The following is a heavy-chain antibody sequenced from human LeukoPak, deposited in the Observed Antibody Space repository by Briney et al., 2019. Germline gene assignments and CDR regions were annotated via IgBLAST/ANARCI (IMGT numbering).Heavy chain of an antibody. CDR3: AKRSRSYYYDSSGYCLDY. Sequence: GGSLRLSCAASGFTFSSYGMHWVRQAPGKGLEWVAVISYDGSNKYYADSVKGRFTISRDNSKNTLYLQMNSLRAEDTAVYYCAKRSRSYYYDSSGYCLDYWGQGTLVTVSS. D-gene: IGHD3-22*01. J-gene: IGHJ4*02. CDR2: ISYDGSNK. CDR1: GFTFSSYG. V-gene: IGHV3-30*18.